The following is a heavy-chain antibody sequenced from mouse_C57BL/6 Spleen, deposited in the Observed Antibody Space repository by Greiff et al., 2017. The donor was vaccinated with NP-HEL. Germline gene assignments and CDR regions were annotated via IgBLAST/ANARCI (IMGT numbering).Heavy chain of an antibody. V-gene: IGHV1-77*01. Sequence: QVQLQQSGAELVKPGASVKISCKASGYTFTDYYINWVKQRPGQGLEWIGKIGPGSGSTYYNEKFKGKATLTADKSSSTAYMQHSSLTSEDSAVYFCACLYYGSSYDWYFDVWGTGTTVTVSS. CDR3: ACLYYGSSYDWYFDV. CDR2: IGPGSGST. CDR1: GYTFTDYY. D-gene: IGHD1-1*01. J-gene: IGHJ1*03.